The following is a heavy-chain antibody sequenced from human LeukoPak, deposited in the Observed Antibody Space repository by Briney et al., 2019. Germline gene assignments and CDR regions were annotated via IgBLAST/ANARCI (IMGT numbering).Heavy chain of an antibody. V-gene: IGHV4-39*02. CDR2: IYYSGST. CDR1: GGSISSSSYY. D-gene: IGHD6-6*01. CDR3: ARDGGGSSSAFDI. Sequence: PSETLSLTCTVSGGSISSSSYYWGWIRQPPGKGLEWIGNIYYSGSTYYNPSLKSRVTISVDTSKNQFSLKLSSVTAADTAVYYCARDGGGSSSAFDIWGQGTMVTVSS. J-gene: IGHJ3*02.